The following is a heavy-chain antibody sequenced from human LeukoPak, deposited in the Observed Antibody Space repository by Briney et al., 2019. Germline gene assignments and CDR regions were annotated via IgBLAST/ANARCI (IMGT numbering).Heavy chain of an antibody. D-gene: IGHD4-17*01. CDR1: GASISTYY. CDR2: IYYSGST. CDR3: ARSLGDYGLYPDY. Sequence: PSETLSLTCTVSGASISTYYWSWIRQPPGKGLEWIGYIYYSGSTNYNPSLKSRVTISVDTSKNQFSLKLSSVTAADTAVYYCARSLGDYGLYPDYWGQRTLVTVSS. V-gene: IGHV4-59*08. J-gene: IGHJ4*02.